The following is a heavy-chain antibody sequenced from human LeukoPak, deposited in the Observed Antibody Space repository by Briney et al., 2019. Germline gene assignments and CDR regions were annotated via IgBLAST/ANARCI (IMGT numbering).Heavy chain of an antibody. D-gene: IGHD6-13*01. J-gene: IGHJ4*02. CDR2: ISYDGSNK. Sequence: GRSLRLSCAASGFTFSSYGMHWVRQAPGKGLEWVAVISYDGSNKYYADSVKGRFTISRDNSKNTLYLQMNSLRAEDTAVYYCARDSSGVGSSWPYYFDYWGQGTLVTVSS. CDR1: GFTFSSYG. V-gene: IGHV3-30*03. CDR3: ARDSSGVGSSWPYYFDY.